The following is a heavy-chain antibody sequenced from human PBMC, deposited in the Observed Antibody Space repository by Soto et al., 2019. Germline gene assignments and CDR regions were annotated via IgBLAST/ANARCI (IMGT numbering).Heavy chain of an antibody. CDR2: IYWDDDK. V-gene: IGHV2-5*02. CDR3: AHRPPERGLATFDP. Sequence: SAPTMVNPTQTLTLTCTSSGFSLSTSGVTVGWIRQPPGKALEWLALIYWDDDKRYSPSLKSRLTITKDTSKNQVVLTMTNMDPVDTATYYCAHRPPERGLATFDPWGQGTLVTVSS. J-gene: IGHJ5*02. D-gene: IGHD1-1*01. CDR1: GFSLSTSGVT.